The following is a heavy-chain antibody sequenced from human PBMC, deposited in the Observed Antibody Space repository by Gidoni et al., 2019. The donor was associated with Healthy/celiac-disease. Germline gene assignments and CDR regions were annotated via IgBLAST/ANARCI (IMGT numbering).Heavy chain of an antibody. J-gene: IGHJ4*02. V-gene: IGHV3-33*01. CDR1: GFTFSSYG. Sequence: CAASGFTFSSYGMHWVRQAPGKGLEWVAVIWYDGSNKYYADSVKGRFTISRDNSKNTLYLQMNSLRAEDTAVYYCARNHWGSDFDYWGQGTLVTVSS. D-gene: IGHD7-27*01. CDR2: IWYDGSNK. CDR3: ARNHWGSDFDY.